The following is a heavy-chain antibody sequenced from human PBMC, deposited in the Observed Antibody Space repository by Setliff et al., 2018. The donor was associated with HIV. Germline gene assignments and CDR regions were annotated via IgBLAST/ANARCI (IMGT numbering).Heavy chain of an antibody. Sequence: PSETLSLTCTVSGDSISRRIYYWGWIRQPPGKGLEWIGNFYYSGSSHYNPSLKSRVTISLDTSKNQFSLKLISVSAADTAVYYCAKLLPAADLAREIDSWGQGTLVTVSS. CDR2: FYYSGSS. V-gene: IGHV4-39*01. CDR1: GDSISRRIYY. J-gene: IGHJ4*02. D-gene: IGHD2-2*01. CDR3: AKLLPAADLAREIDS.